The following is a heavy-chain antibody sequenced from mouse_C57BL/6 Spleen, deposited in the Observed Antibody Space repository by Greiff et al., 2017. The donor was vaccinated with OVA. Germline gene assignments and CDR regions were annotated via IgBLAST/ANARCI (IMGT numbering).Heavy chain of an antibody. CDR1: GYTFTDYY. D-gene: IGHD1-1*01. Sequence: VQLQQSGPVLVKPGASVKMSCKASGYTFTDYYMNWVKQSHGKSLEWIGVINPYNGGTSYNQKFKGKATLTVDKSSSTAYMELNSLTSEDSTVYYCASGELLRNFDYWGQGTTLTVSS. CDR3: ASGELLRNFDY. CDR2: INPYNGGT. V-gene: IGHV1-19*01. J-gene: IGHJ2*01.